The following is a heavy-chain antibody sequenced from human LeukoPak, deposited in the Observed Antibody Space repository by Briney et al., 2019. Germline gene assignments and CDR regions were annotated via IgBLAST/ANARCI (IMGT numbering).Heavy chain of an antibody. V-gene: IGHV3-74*01. CDR1: GFTFGSYS. D-gene: IGHD6-6*01. J-gene: IGHJ6*03. CDR3: ARATGSSIAARRGDYYYYYMDV. CDR2: INSDGSST. Sequence: GGSLRLSCAASGFTFGSYSMNWVRQAPGKGLVWVSRINSDGSSTSYADSVKGRFTISRDNAKNTLYLQMNSLRAEDTAVYYCARATGSSIAARRGDYYYYYMDVWGKGTTVTVSS.